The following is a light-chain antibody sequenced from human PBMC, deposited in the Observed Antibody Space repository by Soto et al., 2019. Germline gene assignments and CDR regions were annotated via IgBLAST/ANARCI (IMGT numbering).Light chain of an antibody. V-gene: IGLV2-14*01. J-gene: IGLJ2*01. CDR3: SSFRSTTTL. CDR1: SSDIGGYNY. CDR2: EVS. Sequence: QSALTQPASVSGSPGQSITISCTGTSSDIGGYNYVSWYQQHPGKAPKLMIYEVSNRPSGVSNRFSGSKSGNTASLTISGLQAEDEADYYCSSFRSTTTLFGGGTKLTVI.